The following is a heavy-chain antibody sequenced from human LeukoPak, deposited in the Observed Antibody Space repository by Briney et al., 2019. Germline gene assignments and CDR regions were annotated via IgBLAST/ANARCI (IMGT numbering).Heavy chain of an antibody. CDR1: GFTFSDAW. D-gene: IGHD3-22*01. Sequence: GGSLRLSCAASGFTFSDAWMNWVRQAPGKGLEWVCRIKSNADGGTTDYTAPVKGRFFISRDDSKNTLYLQMNSLKTENTAMYYCTSLTMIIGTHFDYWGQGTLVTVSS. V-gene: IGHV3-15*01. J-gene: IGHJ4*02. CDR2: IKSNADGGTT. CDR3: TSLTMIIGTHFDY.